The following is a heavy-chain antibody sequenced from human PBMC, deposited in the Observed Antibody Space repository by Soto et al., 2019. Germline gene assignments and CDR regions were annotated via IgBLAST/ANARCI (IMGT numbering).Heavy chain of an antibody. J-gene: IGHJ5*02. CDR1: GGSISSYY. Sequence: ASETLSLTCTVSGGSISSYYWSWIRQPPGKGLEWIGYIYYSGSTNYNPSLKSRVTISVDTSKNQFSLKLSSVTAADTAVYYCARDVFWSGYYSEYNWFDPWGQGTLVTVSS. D-gene: IGHD3-3*01. CDR3: ARDVFWSGYYSEYNWFDP. CDR2: IYYSGST. V-gene: IGHV4-59*01.